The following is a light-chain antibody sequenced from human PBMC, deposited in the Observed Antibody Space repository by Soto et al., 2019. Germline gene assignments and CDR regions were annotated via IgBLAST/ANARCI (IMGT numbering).Light chain of an antibody. CDR1: SSDAGSYNL. CDR3: CAYAGSGTVV. J-gene: IGLJ3*02. V-gene: IGLV2-23*02. CDR2: EAT. Sequence: QSALTQPASVSGSPEQSITISCTGTSSDAGSYNLVSCYQHHPRKAPQVMIYEATKRPSGVSNRFSGSKSGNTASLTIWGLQAEDEADYYCCAYAGSGTVVFGGGTKLTVL.